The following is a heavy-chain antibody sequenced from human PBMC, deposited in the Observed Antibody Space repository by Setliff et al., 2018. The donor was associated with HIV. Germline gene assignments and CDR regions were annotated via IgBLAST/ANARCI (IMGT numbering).Heavy chain of an antibody. Sequence: TGGSLRLSCAASGFTFSTYDMHWVRQPTGKGLEWVSVIGRKANSYATAYAASVKGRFATSREDSKNTAYLQMNSLKTEDTAVSYCKADSSGYPWGQGTLVTVSS. D-gene: IGHD3-22*01. J-gene: IGHJ5*02. CDR3: KADSSGYP. V-gene: IGHV3-73*01. CDR2: IGRKANSYAT. CDR1: GFTFSTYD.